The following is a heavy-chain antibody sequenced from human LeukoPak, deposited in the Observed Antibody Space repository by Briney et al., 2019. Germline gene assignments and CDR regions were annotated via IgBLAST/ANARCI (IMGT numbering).Heavy chain of an antibody. CDR3: ARVGHQTGYAFDI. V-gene: IGHV1-46*01. CDR2: TNPSGGST. J-gene: IGHJ3*02. CDR1: GYTFTSYY. D-gene: IGHD7-27*01. Sequence: ASVKVSCKASGYTFTSYYMHWVRQAPGQGLEWMGITNPSGGSTSYAQKFQGRATMTRDTSTSTVYMELSSLRSEDTAVYYCARVGHQTGYAFDIWGQGTMVTVSS.